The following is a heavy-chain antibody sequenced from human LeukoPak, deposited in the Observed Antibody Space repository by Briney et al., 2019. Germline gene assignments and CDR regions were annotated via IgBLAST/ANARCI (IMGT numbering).Heavy chain of an antibody. D-gene: IGHD2-2*02. CDR2: INPSGGST. CDR1: GYTFTGYY. CDR3: ARGLAVVVPAAIPNNWFDP. Sequence: ASVKVSCKASGYTFTGYYMHWVRQAPGQGLEWMGIINPSGGSTSYAQKFQGRVTMTRDTSTSTVYMELSSLRSEDTAVYYCARGLAVVVPAAIPNNWFDPWGQGTLVTVSS. J-gene: IGHJ5*02. V-gene: IGHV1-46*01.